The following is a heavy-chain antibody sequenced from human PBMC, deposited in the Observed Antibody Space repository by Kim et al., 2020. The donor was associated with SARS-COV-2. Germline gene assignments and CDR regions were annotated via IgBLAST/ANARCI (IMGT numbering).Heavy chain of an antibody. CDR2: ST. V-gene: IGHV3-74*01. Sequence: STSYADSVKSLFTISRDNAKKTLYLQMNSLRAEDTAVYYCARASMARLEVWGQGTLVTVSS. D-gene: IGHD3-10*01. J-gene: IGHJ4*02. CDR3: ARASMARLEV.